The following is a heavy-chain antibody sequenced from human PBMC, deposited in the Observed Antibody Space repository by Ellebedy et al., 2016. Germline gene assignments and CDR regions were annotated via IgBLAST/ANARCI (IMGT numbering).Heavy chain of an antibody. Sequence: SETLSLTCTVSGDSISPYFWSWIRQPPGKGLEWIGYISYTGNTNYNPSLKSRVTISVDMSRNQISLKLSTVTSADTAVYHCARSIYYYDSSGYYPLWGQGTMVTVSS. V-gene: IGHV4-59*01. CDR1: GDSISPYF. J-gene: IGHJ3*01. CDR2: ISYTGNT. D-gene: IGHD3-22*01. CDR3: ARSIYYYDSSGYYPL.